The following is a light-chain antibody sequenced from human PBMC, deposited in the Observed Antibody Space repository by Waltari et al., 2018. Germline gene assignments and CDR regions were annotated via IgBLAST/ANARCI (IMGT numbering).Light chain of an antibody. V-gene: IGLV2-23*01. CDR2: EGS. CDR3: CSYAGSSTYV. Sequence: QSALTQPASVSGSPGQSVTISCAGTSSYVGSYNLVSWFQKLPGKVPKLMIYEGSKRHSGVSNRCSCSKSGNTASLTIAGLQAEDEADYYCCSYAGSSTYVFGTGTKVTVL. CDR1: SSYVGSYNL. J-gene: IGLJ1*01.